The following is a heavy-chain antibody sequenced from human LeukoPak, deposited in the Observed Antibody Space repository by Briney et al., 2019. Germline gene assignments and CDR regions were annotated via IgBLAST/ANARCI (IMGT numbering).Heavy chain of an antibody. D-gene: IGHD5-18*01. CDR2: IIPTFGTA. CDR3: ARVTAMVMEFDY. J-gene: IGHJ4*02. V-gene: IGHV1-69*13. Sequence: WASVKVSCKASGGTFSSYAISWVRQAPGQGLEWMGGIIPTFGTANYAQKFQGRVTITADGSTSTAYMELSSLRSEDTAVYYCARVTAMVMEFDYWGQGTLVTVSS. CDR1: GGTFSSYA.